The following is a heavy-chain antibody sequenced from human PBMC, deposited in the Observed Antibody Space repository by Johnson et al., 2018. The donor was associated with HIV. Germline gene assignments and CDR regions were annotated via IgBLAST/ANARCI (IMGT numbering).Heavy chain of an antibody. J-gene: IGHJ3*02. D-gene: IGHD3-22*01. Sequence: QVQLVESGGGVVRPGGSLRLACAATGFTFDDYAMHWVRQAPGKGLEWVTVISYDGSNKYYADSVKGRFTISRDNSKNTLYLQMNSLRAEDTAVYYCAREGYDSSGYSDAFDIWGQGTMVTVSS. CDR2: ISYDGSNK. V-gene: IGHV3-30*04. CDR1: GFTFDDYA. CDR3: AREGYDSSGYSDAFDI.